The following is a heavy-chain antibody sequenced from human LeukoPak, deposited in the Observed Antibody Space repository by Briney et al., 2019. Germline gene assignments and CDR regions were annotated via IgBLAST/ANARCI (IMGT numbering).Heavy chain of an antibody. J-gene: IGHJ4*02. CDR1: GGSISSGGYY. CDR2: IYHSGST. Sequence: SETLSLTCTVSGGSISSGGYYWSWIRQPPGKGLEWIGYIYHSGSTYYNPSLKSRVTISVDRSKNQFSLKLSSVTAADTAVYYCARGGGYSYGFDYWGQGTLVTVSS. CDR3: ARGGGYSYGFDY. V-gene: IGHV4-30-2*01. D-gene: IGHD5-18*01.